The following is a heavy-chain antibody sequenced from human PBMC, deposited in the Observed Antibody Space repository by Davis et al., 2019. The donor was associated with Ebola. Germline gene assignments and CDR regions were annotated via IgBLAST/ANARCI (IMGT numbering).Heavy chain of an antibody. V-gene: IGHV5-51*01. CDR1: GYSFSNYW. CDR2: IYPDDSDT. CDR3: AVGTYGRSWYYFDY. D-gene: IGHD6-13*01. Sequence: KVSCKGSGYSFSNYWIGWVRQMPGKGLEWMGIIYPDDSDTRYSPSFQGQVSISADKSISTAYLQWSSLKASDTAMYYCAVGTYGRSWYYFDYWGQGTLVTVSS. J-gene: IGHJ4*02.